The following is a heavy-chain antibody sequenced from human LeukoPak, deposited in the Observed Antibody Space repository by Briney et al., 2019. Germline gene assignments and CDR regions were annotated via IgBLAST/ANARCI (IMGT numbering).Heavy chain of an antibody. CDR2: INWNGGST. Sequence: GGSLRLSCAASGFTFDDYGMSCVRQAPGKGLEWVSGINWNGGSTGYADSVKGRFTISRDNAKNSLYLQMNSLRAEDTAVYYCARDHCSSTSCYVGSLDYWGQGTLVTVSS. CDR1: GFTFDDYG. V-gene: IGHV3-20*04. CDR3: ARDHCSSTSCYVGSLDY. J-gene: IGHJ4*02. D-gene: IGHD2-2*01.